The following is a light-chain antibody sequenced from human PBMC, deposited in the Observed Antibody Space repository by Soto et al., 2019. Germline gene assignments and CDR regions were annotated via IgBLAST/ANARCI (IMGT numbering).Light chain of an antibody. J-gene: IGKJ2*01. V-gene: IGKV1-5*03. Sequence: DIQVTQSPSTLSASVGDRVTITCRASQSIGSWLAWYQQKPGKAPKLLIYKASNLESGVPSRFSGSGSETEFTLTISSLQPDDFATYYCQQYNRYSSYTFGQGTKLEI. CDR3: QQYNRYSSYT. CDR1: QSIGSW. CDR2: KAS.